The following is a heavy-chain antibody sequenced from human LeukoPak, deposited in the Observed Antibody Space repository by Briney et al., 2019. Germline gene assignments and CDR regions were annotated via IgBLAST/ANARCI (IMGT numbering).Heavy chain of an antibody. CDR3: ARDQGYAAAGKYDY. D-gene: IGHD6-13*01. CDR1: GYTFTCYY. V-gene: IGHV1-2*02. CDR2: INPNSGGT. Sequence: ASVKVSCKASGYTFTCYYMHWVRQAPGQGLEWMGWINPNSGGTNYAQKFQGRVTMTRDTSISTAYMELSRLRSDDTAVYYCARDQGYAAAGKYDYWGQGTLVTVSS. J-gene: IGHJ4*02.